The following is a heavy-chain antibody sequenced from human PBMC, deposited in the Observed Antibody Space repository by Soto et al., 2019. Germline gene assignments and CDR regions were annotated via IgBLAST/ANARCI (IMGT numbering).Heavy chain of an antibody. Sequence: QVQLVESGGGLVKPGGSLRLSCAASGFAFGDFYMSWTRQAPGKGLEWSSYISGDGTTVFYADSVRGRFTITRDNAQKSLYLQMDNLASEATAIYYCAREDEAAVYYGRSDGGQGTTLIFSS. J-gene: IGHJ6*02. CDR2: ISGDGTTV. D-gene: IGHD6-25*01. V-gene: IGHV3-11*01. CDR3: AREDEAAVYYGRSD. CDR1: GFAFGDFY.